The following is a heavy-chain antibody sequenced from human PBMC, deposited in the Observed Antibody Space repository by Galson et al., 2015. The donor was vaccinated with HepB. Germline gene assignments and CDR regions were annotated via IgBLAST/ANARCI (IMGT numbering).Heavy chain of an antibody. V-gene: IGHV5-10-1*01. J-gene: IGHJ6*02. Sequence: QSGAEVKKPGESLRISCKGSGYSFTSYWISWVRQMPGKGLEWMGRIDPSDSYTNYSPSFQGHVTISADKSISTAYLQWSSLKASDTAMYYCASRQGYSSSWYYYYYGMDVWGQGTTVTVSS. CDR1: GYSFTSYW. CDR2: IDPSDSYT. D-gene: IGHD6-13*01. CDR3: ASRQGYSSSWYYYYYGMDV.